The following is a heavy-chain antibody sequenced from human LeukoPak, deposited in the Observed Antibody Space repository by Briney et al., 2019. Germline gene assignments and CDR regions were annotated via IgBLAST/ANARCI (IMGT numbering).Heavy chain of an antibody. CDR2: IVPIFGTA. CDR3: AREDYYDSSGYSLFDY. D-gene: IGHD3-22*01. CDR1: GGTFSSYA. Sequence: SVKVSCKASGGTFSSYAISWVRQAPGQGLEWMGGIVPIFGTANYAQKFQGRVTITTDESTSTAYMELSSLRSEDTAVYYCAREDYYDSSGYSLFDYWGQGTLVTVSS. V-gene: IGHV1-69*05. J-gene: IGHJ4*02.